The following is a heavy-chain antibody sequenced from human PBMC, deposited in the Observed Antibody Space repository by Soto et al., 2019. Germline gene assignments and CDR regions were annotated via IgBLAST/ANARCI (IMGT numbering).Heavy chain of an antibody. V-gene: IGHV1-18*01. J-gene: IGHJ6*02. CDR2: ISAYNGNT. D-gene: IGHD3-22*01. CDR3: ARVTMIVVVITYYYGMDV. CDR1: GYTFTSYG. Sequence: ASVKVSCQASGYTFTSYGISWVRQAPGQGLEWMGWISAYNGNTNYAQKLQGRVTMTTDTSTSTAYMELRSLRSDDTAVYYCARVTMIVVVITYYYGMDVWGQGTTVTVSS.